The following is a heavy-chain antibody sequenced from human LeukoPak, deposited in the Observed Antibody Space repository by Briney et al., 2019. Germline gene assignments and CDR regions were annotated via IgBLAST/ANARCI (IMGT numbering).Heavy chain of an antibody. Sequence: GGSLRLSCAASGFTFNSYSMNWVRQAPGKGLEWVSSISSNSIYIYYADSMKGRFTISRDNAKNSLYLQMNNLRAEDTAVYYCARDLGSGWDHAIDHWGQGTLVTVSS. J-gene: IGHJ4*02. CDR1: GFTFNSYS. V-gene: IGHV3-21*01. CDR2: ISSNSIYI. D-gene: IGHD6-19*01. CDR3: ARDLGSGWDHAIDH.